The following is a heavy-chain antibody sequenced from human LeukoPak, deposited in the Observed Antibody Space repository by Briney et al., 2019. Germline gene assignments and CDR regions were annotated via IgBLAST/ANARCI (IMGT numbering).Heavy chain of an antibody. CDR1: GGSTSSNY. J-gene: IGHJ4*02. CDR3: ARHELAAAGFDS. D-gene: IGHD6-13*01. CDR2: IYARGNT. Sequence: SETLSLACTVSGGSTSSNYWSWIRQPPGKGLEWIGYIYARGNTDYNPSLKSRVTISIGTSKNQFSLHLTSVTAADTAVYYCARHELAAAGFDSWGQGTLVTVSS. V-gene: IGHV4-4*09.